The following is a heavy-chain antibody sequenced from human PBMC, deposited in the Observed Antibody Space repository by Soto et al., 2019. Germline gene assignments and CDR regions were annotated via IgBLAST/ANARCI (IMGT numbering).Heavy chain of an antibody. D-gene: IGHD6-19*01. V-gene: IGHV3-30*18. CDR3: AKDPPGGQWAVDAFDI. J-gene: IGHJ3*02. CDR1: GFTFSSYG. Sequence: QVQLVESGGGVVQPGRSLRLSCAASGFTFSSYGMHWVRQAPGKGLEWVAVISYDGSKKYYADSVKGRFTISRDNSKNTLYLQMNSLRAEDTAVYYCAKDPPGGQWAVDAFDIWGQGTMVTVSS. CDR2: ISYDGSKK.